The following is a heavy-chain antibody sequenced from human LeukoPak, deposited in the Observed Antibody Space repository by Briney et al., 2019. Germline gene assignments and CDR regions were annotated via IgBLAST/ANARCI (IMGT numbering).Heavy chain of an antibody. CDR1: GFIFSSYS. D-gene: IGHD6-6*01. CDR2: INWNGGST. J-gene: IGHJ4*02. V-gene: IGHV3-20*04. CDR3: ARAFSSFWPIDY. Sequence: GGSLRLSCAASGFIFSSYSMNWVRQAPGKGLEWVSGINWNGGSTGYADSVKGRFTISRDNAKNSLYLQMNSLRAEDTALYYCARAFSSFWPIDYWGQGTLVTVSS.